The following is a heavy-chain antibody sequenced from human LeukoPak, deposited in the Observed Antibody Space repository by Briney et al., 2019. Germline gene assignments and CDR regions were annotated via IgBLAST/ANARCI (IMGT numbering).Heavy chain of an antibody. CDR1: GFTFSSYW. V-gene: IGHV3-74*01. D-gene: IGHD2-2*01. CDR2: INSDGSST. Sequence: GGSLRLSCAASGFTFSSYWMHWVRRAPGKGLVWVSRINSDGSSTSYADSVKGRFTISRDNAKNTLYLQMNSLRAEDTAVYYCARVRRYCSSTSCMYYFDYWGQGTLVTVSS. J-gene: IGHJ4*02. CDR3: ARVRRYCSSTSCMYYFDY.